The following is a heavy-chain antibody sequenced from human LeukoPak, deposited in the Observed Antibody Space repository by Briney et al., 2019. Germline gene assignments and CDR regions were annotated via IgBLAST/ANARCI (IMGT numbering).Heavy chain of an antibody. D-gene: IGHD6-19*01. V-gene: IGHV4-34*01. CDR3: ARVKQWPDY. CDR1: GGSFSGYY. CDR2: INHSEST. J-gene: IGHJ4*02. Sequence: SETLSLTCAVYGGSFSGYYWSWIRQPPGKGLEWIGEINHSESTNYNPSLKSRVTISVDTSKNQFSLKLSSVTAADTAVYYCARVKQWPDYWGQGTLVTVSS.